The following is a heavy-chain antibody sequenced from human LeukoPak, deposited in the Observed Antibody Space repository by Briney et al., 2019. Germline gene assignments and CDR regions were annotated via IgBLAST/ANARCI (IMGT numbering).Heavy chain of an antibody. Sequence: GASVKVSCKASGYTFTSYGISWVRQAPGQGLEWMGWISAYNDNTNYAQKLQGRVTMTTDTSTSTAYMELRSLRSDDTAVYYCARDALYYYDSSGYYPSGDAFDIWGQGIMVTVSS. V-gene: IGHV1-18*01. D-gene: IGHD3-22*01. CDR3: ARDALYYYDSSGYYPSGDAFDI. J-gene: IGHJ3*02. CDR1: GYTFTSYG. CDR2: ISAYNDNT.